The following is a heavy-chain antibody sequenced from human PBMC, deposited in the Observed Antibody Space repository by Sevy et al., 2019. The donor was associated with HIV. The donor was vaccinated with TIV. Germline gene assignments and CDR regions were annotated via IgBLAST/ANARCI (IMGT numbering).Heavy chain of an antibody. D-gene: IGHD2-15*01. J-gene: IGHJ3*02. Sequence: GGSLRLSCAASGFTFSSYSMNWVRQAPGKGLEWVSYISSSSSTIYYADSVKGRSTISRDNAKNSLYLQMNSRRAEDRAVYYCAGVGIVVGGALDIWGQGTMVTVSS. CDR3: AGVGIVVGGALDI. CDR1: GFTFSSYS. V-gene: IGHV3-48*01. CDR2: ISSSSSTI.